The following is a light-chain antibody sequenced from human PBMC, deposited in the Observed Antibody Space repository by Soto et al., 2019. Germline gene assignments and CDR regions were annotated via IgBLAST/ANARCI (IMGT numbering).Light chain of an antibody. V-gene: IGKV3-15*01. J-gene: IGKJ3*01. Sequence: EIVMTQSPATLSVSPGERATLSCRASQSVSGNLAWYQQKPGQAPRLLIYGASTRATGIPARFSGSGSGTEITLTISSLQSEDFAVYYCQQYNNWPPFTFGPGTKVDIK. CDR1: QSVSGN. CDR3: QQYNNWPPFT. CDR2: GAS.